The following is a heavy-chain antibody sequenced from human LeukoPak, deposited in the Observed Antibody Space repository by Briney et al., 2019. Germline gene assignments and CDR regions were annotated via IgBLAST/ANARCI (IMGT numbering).Heavy chain of an antibody. V-gene: IGHV4-34*01. Sequence: SETLSLTCAVYGGSFSGYYWSWIRQPPGKGLEWIGEINHSGSTNYNPSLKSRVTISVDTSKNQFSLKLSSVTAADTAVYFCARRVGFYGSGSLNYFDPWGQGILVSVSS. CDR1: GGSFSGYY. CDR2: INHSGST. CDR3: ARRVGFYGSGSLNYFDP. J-gene: IGHJ5*01. D-gene: IGHD3-10*01.